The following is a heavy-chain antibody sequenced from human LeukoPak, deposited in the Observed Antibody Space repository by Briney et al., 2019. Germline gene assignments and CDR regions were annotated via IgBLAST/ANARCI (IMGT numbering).Heavy chain of an antibody. Sequence: GGSPRLSCAASGFTYSSYDMHWVRQATGKGLEWVSAIGTAGDTYYLGSVKGRFTISRENAKNSLYLQMNSLRAGDTAVYYCARVQGLDFRWYFDLWGRGTLVTVSS. J-gene: IGHJ2*01. CDR2: IGTAGDT. CDR1: GFTYSSYD. V-gene: IGHV3-13*01. CDR3: ARVQGLDFRWYFDL.